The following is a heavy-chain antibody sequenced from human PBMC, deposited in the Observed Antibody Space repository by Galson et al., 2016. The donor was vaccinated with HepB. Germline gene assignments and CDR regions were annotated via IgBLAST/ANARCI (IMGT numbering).Heavy chain of an antibody. CDR1: GYTFTSYY. Sequence: SVKVSCKASGYTFTSYYMHWVRQAPGQGLEWMGIINPSGGSTSYAQKFQGRVTMTRDTSTSTVYMELSSLRSEDTAVYYCAMSSILWWMGFDYWGQGTLVTVSS. J-gene: IGHJ4*02. CDR2: INPSGGST. D-gene: IGHD2-21*01. V-gene: IGHV1-46*01. CDR3: AMSSILWWMGFDY.